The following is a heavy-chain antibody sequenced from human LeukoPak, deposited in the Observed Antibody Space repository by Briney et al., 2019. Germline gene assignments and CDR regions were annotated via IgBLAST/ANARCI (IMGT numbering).Heavy chain of an antibody. V-gene: IGHV3-21*06. CDR2: ITSGSDFI. Sequence: GGSLRLSCAASGFIFNSRAMHWVRQAPGKGLEWVASITSGSDFIHCADSVKGRSTVSRDNAKNSLYLQMDSLRGEDMGVYYCARGASGSGDHWGQGTLVIVSS. J-gene: IGHJ4*02. CDR3: ARGASGSGDH. D-gene: IGHD1-26*01. CDR1: GFIFNSRA.